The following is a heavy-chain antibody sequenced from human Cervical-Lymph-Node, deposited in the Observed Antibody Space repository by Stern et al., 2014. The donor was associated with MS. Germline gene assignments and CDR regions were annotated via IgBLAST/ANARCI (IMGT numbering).Heavy chain of an antibody. V-gene: IGHV2-5*02. J-gene: IGHJ4*02. CDR2: IYLDDDK. Sequence: QVTLKESGPTLVKPTQTLTLTCTFSGFSLSTSGVGVGWIRQPPGKALEWLALIYLDDDKRYSPSLKSRLTITKYTSKNQVVLTMTNMDPVDTATYYCAHRPEWLRFFDYWGQGTLVTVSS. CDR3: AHRPEWLRFFDY. CDR1: GFSLSTSGVG. D-gene: IGHD5-12*01.